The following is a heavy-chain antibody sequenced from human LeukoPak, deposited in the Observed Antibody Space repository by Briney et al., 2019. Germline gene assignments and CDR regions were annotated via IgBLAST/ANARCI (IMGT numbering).Heavy chain of an antibody. CDR2: MSSSGYTI. CDR3: ARGAAAGTYYFDY. V-gene: IGHV3-11*01. J-gene: IGHJ4*02. CDR1: GFTFSDYY. D-gene: IGHD6-13*01. Sequence: GGSLRLSCAASGFTFSDYYMNWIRQAPGKGLEWVSYMSSSGYTIYYADSVKGRFTISRDNAKNSLYLQMNSLRAEDTAVYYCARGAAAGTYYFDYWGQGTLVTVSS.